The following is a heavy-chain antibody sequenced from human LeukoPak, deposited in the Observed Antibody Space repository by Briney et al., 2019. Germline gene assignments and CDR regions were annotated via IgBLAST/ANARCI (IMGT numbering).Heavy chain of an antibody. Sequence: GGSLRLSCAASGFTFSSYGMHWVRQAPGKGLEWVAFIHSDGTNNYYADSVKGRFTISRDNSKNTLYLQMNSLRAEDTAVYYCAKDRRYYDILTGYSFFDYWGQGTLVTVSS. D-gene: IGHD3-9*01. V-gene: IGHV3-30*02. J-gene: IGHJ4*02. CDR1: GFTFSSYG. CDR2: IHSDGTNN. CDR3: AKDRRYYDILTGYSFFDY.